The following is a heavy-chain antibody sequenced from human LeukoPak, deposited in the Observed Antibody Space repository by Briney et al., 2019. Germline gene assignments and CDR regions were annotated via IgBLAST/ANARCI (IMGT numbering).Heavy chain of an antibody. CDR2: KYYSGST. V-gene: IGHV4-61*01. J-gene: IGHJ4*02. D-gene: IGHD5-18*01. CDR1: GVSINTCFYY. CDR3: ARGRSYGFDFDS. Sequence: SETLSLTCDVSGVSINTCFYYWTWIRQPPGQGLEWIGYKYYSGSTRYNSSLRSRLTISLDTSKNQFSLRLTSVTAADTAVYYCARGRSYGFDFDSWGPGTLVIVSS.